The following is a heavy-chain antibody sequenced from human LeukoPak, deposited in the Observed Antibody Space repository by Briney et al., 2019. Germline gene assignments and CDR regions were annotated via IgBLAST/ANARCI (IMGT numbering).Heavy chain of an antibody. CDR2: IIPIFGTT. CDR1: GGTFRSYG. Sequence: ASVKVSCKAFGGTFRSYGISWVRQAPGQGLEWMGGIIPIFGTTSYAQKFQARVTITADKSTSTGYMELSSLRSEDTAVYYCASGQLGSSSWYPFDYWGQGTLATVSS. V-gene: IGHV1-69*06. CDR3: ASGQLGSSSWYPFDY. D-gene: IGHD6-13*01. J-gene: IGHJ4*02.